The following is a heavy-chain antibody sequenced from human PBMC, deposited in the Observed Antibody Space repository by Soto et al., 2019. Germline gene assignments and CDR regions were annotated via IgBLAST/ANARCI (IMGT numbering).Heavy chain of an antibody. D-gene: IGHD3-10*01. CDR2: IWYDGSNK. CDR3: ARDVMVRGFIGYYGMDV. J-gene: IGHJ6*02. Sequence: QVQLVESGGGVVQPGRSLRLSCAASGFTFSSYGMHWVRQAPGKGLEWVAVIWYDGSNKYYADSVKGRFTISRDNSKNTLYRQMNSLRAEDTAVYYCARDVMVRGFIGYYGMDVWGQGTTVTVSS. V-gene: IGHV3-33*01. CDR1: GFTFSSYG.